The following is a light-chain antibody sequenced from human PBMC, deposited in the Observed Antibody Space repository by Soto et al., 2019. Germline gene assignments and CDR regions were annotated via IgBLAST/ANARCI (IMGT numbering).Light chain of an antibody. CDR3: HQTYIAPWA. J-gene: IGKJ1*01. Sequence: DIQMTQSPSSLSASVGDRVTITCRASQSISSYLNWYQQKPGKAPDLLIYAASSLKNGVPSRFSGSGSGTEFTLTISSLQPEDSATYFCHQTYIAPWAFGQGTKVDI. CDR1: QSISSY. CDR2: AAS. V-gene: IGKV1-39*01.